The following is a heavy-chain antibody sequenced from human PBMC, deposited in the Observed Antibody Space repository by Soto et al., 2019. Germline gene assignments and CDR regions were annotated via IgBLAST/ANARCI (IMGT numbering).Heavy chain of an antibody. J-gene: IGHJ4*02. V-gene: IGHV3-23*01. CDR3: ARRRVNYPIDY. CDR1: GFTFSSYT. Sequence: EVQLLESGGGLVQPGGSLRLSCAASGFTFSSYTMNWVRQAPGKGLEWVSGISGSGDSTYYVDSVKGRFTISRDNSKNTLFEQMNSLRAEDTAVYYCARRRVNYPIDYWGQGTLVTVSS. CDR2: ISGSGDST. D-gene: IGHD3-10*01.